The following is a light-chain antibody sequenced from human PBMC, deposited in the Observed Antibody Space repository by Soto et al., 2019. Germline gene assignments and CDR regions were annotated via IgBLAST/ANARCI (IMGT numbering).Light chain of an antibody. V-gene: IGKV3-20*01. J-gene: IGKJ3*01. Sequence: EIVLTQSPGTLSLSPGERATLSCRASQSVSSKYLAWYQQKPGQATRVLIYGTAIRASGVPERFSSGGSGTDFSLTITRREHEDFVVYYYSQHGSTLFTFGPGTKVEFK. CDR1: QSVSSKY. CDR2: GTA. CDR3: SQHGSTLFT.